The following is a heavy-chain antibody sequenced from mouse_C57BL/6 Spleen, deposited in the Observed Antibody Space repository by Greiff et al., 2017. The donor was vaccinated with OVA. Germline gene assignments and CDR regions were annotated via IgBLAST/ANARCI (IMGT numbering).Heavy chain of an antibody. D-gene: IGHD1-1*01. CDR2: ISDGGSYT. CDR3: ARDRGDYYGSSYGYYFDY. J-gene: IGHJ2*01. CDR1: GFTFSSYA. Sequence: EVKLQESGGGLVKPGGSLKLSCAASGFTFSSYAMSWVRQTPEKRLEWVATISDGGSYTYYPGNVKGRFTISRDNAKNNLYLQMSHLKSEDTAMYYCARDRGDYYGSSYGYYFDYWGQGTTLTVSS. V-gene: IGHV5-4*01.